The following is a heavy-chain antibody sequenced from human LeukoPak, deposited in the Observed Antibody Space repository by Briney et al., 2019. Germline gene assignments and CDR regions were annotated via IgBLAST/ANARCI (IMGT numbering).Heavy chain of an antibody. J-gene: IGHJ4*02. CDR2: ISASAGST. D-gene: IGHD5-18*01. CDR3: AKTQWILPRYFDS. Sequence: GGSLGLSCEASGFTFSSYAMSWVSQAPGKGLEWVSDISASAGSTNYADSVKGRFTISRDNSKNLLYLQMNSLTAEDTAVYYCAKTQWILPRYFDSWGQGTLVTVSS. V-gene: IGHV3-23*01. CDR1: GFTFSSYA.